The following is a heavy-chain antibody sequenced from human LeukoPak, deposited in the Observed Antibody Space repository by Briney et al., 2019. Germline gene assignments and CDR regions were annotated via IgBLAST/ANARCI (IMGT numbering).Heavy chain of an antibody. CDR2: ISSSGSYI. CDR1: GLNFSTYS. V-gene: IGHV3-21*01. Sequence: PGGSLTLSCAPSGLNFSTYSMNWVRQAPGRGLEWASSISSSGSYIYYADSVKGRFTISRDNANNSLYLQMNSLRAEKTGDYYCAEIGVLDYSSSGDYWGQGTLVTVSS. J-gene: IGHJ4*02. D-gene: IGHD2-2*01. CDR3: AEIGVLDYSSSGDY.